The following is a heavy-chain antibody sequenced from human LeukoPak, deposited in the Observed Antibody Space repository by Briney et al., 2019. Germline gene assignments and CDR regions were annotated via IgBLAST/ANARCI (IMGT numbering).Heavy chain of an antibody. J-gene: IGHJ5*02. V-gene: IGHV3-20*04. CDR1: GLTFYDYG. D-gene: IGHD6-6*01. CDR3: ARSSYSSSFYNWFDP. Sequence: GGSLRLSCAASGLTFYDYGMSWVRHSPGKGRGWGSGINWNGGSRGYADSVKGRFTISRDNAKNSLYLQMNSLRAEDTALYYCARSSYSSSFYNWFDPWGQGTLVTVSS. CDR2: INWNGGSR.